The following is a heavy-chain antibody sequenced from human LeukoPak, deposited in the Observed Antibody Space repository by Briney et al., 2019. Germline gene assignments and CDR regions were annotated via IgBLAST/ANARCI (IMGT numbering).Heavy chain of an antibody. V-gene: IGHV3-73*01. Sequence: GSLRLSCAASGFTFSGSAMHWVRQASGKGLEWVGHIGNKVSNYATEYAASLRGRFTISRDDSKDTAYLQVNSLKTEDTAVYYCAGNYDSWTGLNYWGQGTLVTVSS. CDR2: IGNKVSNYAT. CDR3: AGNYDSWTGLNY. CDR1: GFTFSGSA. J-gene: IGHJ4*02. D-gene: IGHD3-3*01.